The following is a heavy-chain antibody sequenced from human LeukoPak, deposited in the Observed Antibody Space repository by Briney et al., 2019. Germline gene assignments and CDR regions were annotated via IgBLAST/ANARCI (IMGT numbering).Heavy chain of an antibody. J-gene: IGHJ6*03. CDR2: IGSTAITI. D-gene: IGHD4-11*01. Sequence: GGSLRLSCAASGFTFSDYYMSWIRQAPGKGLEWVSYIGSTAITINYADSVKGRFHISRDNVKNLLYLQMNSLRADDTAVYYCARAPMTTEDYYYMDVWGKGTTVTVSS. CDR1: GFTFSDYY. V-gene: IGHV3-11*01. CDR3: ARAPMTTEDYYYMDV.